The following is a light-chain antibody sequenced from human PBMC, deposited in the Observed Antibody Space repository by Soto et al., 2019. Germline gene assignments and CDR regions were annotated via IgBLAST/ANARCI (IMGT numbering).Light chain of an antibody. Sequence: QSALTQPPSASGSPGQSVTISCTGTSSDVGGYNYVSWYQQHPGKAPKVMIYDVSKRPSGVPDRFSGSKSGNTASLTVSGLQAEDEADYYCSSYAGSNSYVFGPGTKLTVL. CDR3: SSYAGSNSYV. CDR2: DVS. J-gene: IGLJ1*01. CDR1: SSDVGGYNY. V-gene: IGLV2-8*01.